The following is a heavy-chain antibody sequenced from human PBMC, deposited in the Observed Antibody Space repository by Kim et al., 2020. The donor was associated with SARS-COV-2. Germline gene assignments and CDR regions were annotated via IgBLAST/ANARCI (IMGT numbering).Heavy chain of an antibody. J-gene: IGHJ4*02. CDR1: GFTFSNAW. V-gene: IGHV3-15*01. CDR2: IKSKTDGGTT. Sequence: GGSLRLSCAASGFTFSNAWMSWVRQAPGKGLEWVGRIKSKTDGGTTDYAAPVKGRFTISRDDSKNTLYLQMNSLKTEDTAVYYCTTENYDILTGSPFGWGQGTLVTVSS. D-gene: IGHD3-9*01. CDR3: TTENYDILTGSPFG.